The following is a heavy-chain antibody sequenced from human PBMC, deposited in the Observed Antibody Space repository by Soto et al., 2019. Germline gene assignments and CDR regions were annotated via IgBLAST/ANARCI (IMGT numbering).Heavy chain of an antibody. Sequence: GASVKVSCKASGYVFNAYGINWVRQAPRQGLEWMGWISPYNGNTKYAQNFQGRVTMTTDTSTSTAYMELRSLRSDDAAVYYCARDLDGSGSYYTDYWGPGTLVTVSS. CDR1: GYVFNAYG. J-gene: IGHJ4*02. V-gene: IGHV1-18*01. CDR3: ARDLDGSGSYYTDY. D-gene: IGHD3-10*01. CDR2: ISPYNGNT.